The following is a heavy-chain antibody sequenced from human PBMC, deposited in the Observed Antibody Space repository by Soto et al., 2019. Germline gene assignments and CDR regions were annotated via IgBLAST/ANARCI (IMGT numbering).Heavy chain of an antibody. CDR2: IIPIFGTA. CDR1: GGTFSSYA. D-gene: IGHD3-22*01. J-gene: IGHJ4*02. V-gene: IGHV1-69*01. Sequence: QVQLVQSGAEVKKPGSSVKVSCKASGGTFSSYAISWVRQAPRQGLEWMGGIIPIFGTANYAQKFQGRVTITADESTSTAYMELSSLRSEDTAVYYCARGYYYDSSGYYSNAYYFDYWGQGTLVTVSS. CDR3: ARGYYYDSSGYYSNAYYFDY.